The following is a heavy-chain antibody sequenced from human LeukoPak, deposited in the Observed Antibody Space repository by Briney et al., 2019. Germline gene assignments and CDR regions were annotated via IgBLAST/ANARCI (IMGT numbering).Heavy chain of an antibody. J-gene: IGHJ4*02. CDR1: GFTFSDHF. CDR2: IKNKANSYIT. D-gene: IGHD1-26*01. V-gene: IGHV3-72*01. CDR3: ASIRGTLGY. Sequence: PGGSLRLSCAASGFTFSDHFMDWVRQAPGKGLEWVGRIKNKANSYITQYAASMEGRFTISRDDSKNSLYLQMSSLKTEDTAMYYCASIRGTLGYWGQGTVVTLSS.